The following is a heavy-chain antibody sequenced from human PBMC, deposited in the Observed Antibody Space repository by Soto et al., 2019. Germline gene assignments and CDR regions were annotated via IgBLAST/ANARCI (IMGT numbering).Heavy chain of an antibody. Sequence: QVQLVQSGAEVKKPGASVKVSCKTPGNFCSKYGISWVRQAPGQGLEWMGWINGNTGCTNYAQKFRGRVTMTTDTSTGMVYMELSSLTSDDTAIYYCGRDGDQWDQRYLDYWGQGTLVSV. CDR1: GNFCSKYG. D-gene: IGHD1-26*01. J-gene: IGHJ4*02. CDR3: GRDGDQWDQRYLDY. CDR2: INGNTGCT. V-gene: IGHV1-18*01.